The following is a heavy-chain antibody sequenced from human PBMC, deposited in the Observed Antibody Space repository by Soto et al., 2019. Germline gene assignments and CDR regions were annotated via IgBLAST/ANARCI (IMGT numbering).Heavy chain of an antibody. CDR2: ISGSGLNK. CDR1: GFTFENFG. Sequence: PGGSLRLSCAASGFTFENFGMSWVRQAPGKGLEWISSISGSGLNKYYADSVKGRFTISRDNSKNTVYLELSNLRAEDTAVYHCAKNQGVELVPLATVDWFDPWGQGSVVTAPQ. CDR3: AKNQGVELVPLATVDWFDP. J-gene: IGHJ5*02. V-gene: IGHV3-23*01. D-gene: IGHD1-26*01.